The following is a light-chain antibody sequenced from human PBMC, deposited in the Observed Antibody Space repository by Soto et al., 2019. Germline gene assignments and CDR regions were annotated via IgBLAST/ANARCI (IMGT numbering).Light chain of an antibody. V-gene: IGKV3-15*01. CDR3: QQYNTWPRT. CDR1: QSVSSN. CDR2: GAS. Sequence: ETVMTQSPATLSLSPGERATLSCRASQSVSSNLAWYQHNPGQAPRLLINGASTRAIGIPARFSGSGSGTEFTLTISSLQSEDSAVYYCQQYNTWPRTFGQGTKVEIK. J-gene: IGKJ1*01.